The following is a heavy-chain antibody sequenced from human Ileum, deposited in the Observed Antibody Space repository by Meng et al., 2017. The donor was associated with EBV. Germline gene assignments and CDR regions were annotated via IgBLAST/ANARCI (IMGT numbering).Heavy chain of an antibody. D-gene: IGHD3-22*01. CDR2: IYWDDDK. CDR3: THRPMTSAYYYFDY. V-gene: IGHV2-5*02. Sequence: QITLKESGPTLXXXXXTXTLXXXFSGFSLSISGAGVGWIRQPPGKALEWLALIYWDDDKRYSPSLKSRLTITKDTSKNQVVLTMTNMDPVDTATYYCTHRPMTSAYYYFDYWGQGTLVTVSS. CDR1: GFSLSISGAG. J-gene: IGHJ4*02.